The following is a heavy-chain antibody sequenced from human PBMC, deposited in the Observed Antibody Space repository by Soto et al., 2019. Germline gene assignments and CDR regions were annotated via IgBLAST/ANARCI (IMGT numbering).Heavy chain of an antibody. V-gene: IGHV1-3*01. CDR2: INPGKETT. CDR3: ARDPEYGSGSLDV. J-gene: IGHJ3*01. CDR1: GYTFTSYA. D-gene: IGHD3-10*01. Sequence: QGQLVQSGVEVKKPGASVKVSCEASGYTFTSYAIHWVRQAPGQRLEWMGWINPGKETTRYSQRFQGRVTITSDTSANTVYMLLSSVTSEDTALYFCARDPEYGSGSLDVWGQGTMVIVSS.